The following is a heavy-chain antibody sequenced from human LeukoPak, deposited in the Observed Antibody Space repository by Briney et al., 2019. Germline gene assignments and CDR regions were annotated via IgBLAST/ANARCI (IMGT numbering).Heavy chain of an antibody. CDR2: IYNGGST. V-gene: IGHV4-39*01. CDR3: ARHGGPVAYWYFYL. J-gene: IGHJ2*01. Sequence: SETLSLTCTVSGGSISSSSYYWGWLRPPPGRGLEWYGSIYNGGSTYNNPSLTSRVTISVETSKNQFSLKLSSVTAADTAVYYCARHGGPVAYWYFYLWGGGTLVTVSS. D-gene: IGHD4-23*01. CDR1: GGSISSSSYY.